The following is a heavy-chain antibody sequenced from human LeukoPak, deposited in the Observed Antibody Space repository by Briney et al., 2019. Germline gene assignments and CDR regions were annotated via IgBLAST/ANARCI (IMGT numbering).Heavy chain of an antibody. CDR3: ARTTGNGHWLIQF. CDR2: ITGDAGDT. CDR1: GFTFNSYA. Sequence: GGSLRLSCAASGFTFNSYAMNWVRQTPVKGLEWVSFITGDAGDTSYADSVKGRFTISRDNSKNTLFLQLNSLSAEDTGVYYCARTTGNGHWLIQFWGQGTLVTVSS. V-gene: IGHV3-23*01. D-gene: IGHD4-23*01. J-gene: IGHJ4*02.